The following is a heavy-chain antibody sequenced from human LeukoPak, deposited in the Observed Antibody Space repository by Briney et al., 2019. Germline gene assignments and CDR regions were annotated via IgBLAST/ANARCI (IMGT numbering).Heavy chain of an antibody. CDR3: AKNRGGGYYSGSDY. V-gene: IGHV3-23*01. J-gene: IGHJ4*02. CDR2: VRGSDAGT. CDR1: GFTFSSYA. D-gene: IGHD1-26*01. Sequence: PGGSLRLSCAASGFTFSSYAMNWVRQAPGKELEWVSAVRGSDAGTSYADSVKGRFTISRDNSKNTLYLQMNSLRAEDTAVYYCAKNRGGGYYSGSDYWGQGTLVTVSS.